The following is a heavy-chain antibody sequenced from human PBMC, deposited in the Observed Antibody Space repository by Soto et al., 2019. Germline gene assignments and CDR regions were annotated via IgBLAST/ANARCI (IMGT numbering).Heavy chain of an antibody. Sequence: PGGSLRLSCAASGFTFKNAWMTWVRQAPGKGLEWVGRIKSKNDGGTTDYAAPVKGRFSISRDDSENTLYLQMNSLRAEDTAVYYCAKVLRRWWESYYFDYWGQGTLVTVSS. CDR3: AKVLRRWWESYYFDY. CDR2: IKSKNDGGTT. D-gene: IGHD1-26*01. V-gene: IGHV3-15*01. J-gene: IGHJ4*02. CDR1: GFTFKNAW.